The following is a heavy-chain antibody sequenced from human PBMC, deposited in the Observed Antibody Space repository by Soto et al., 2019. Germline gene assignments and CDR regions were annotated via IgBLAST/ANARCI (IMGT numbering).Heavy chain of an antibody. Sequence: QVQLVESGGGVVQPGRSLRLSCAASGFTFSSYAMHWVRQAPGKGLEWVAVISYDGSNKYYADSVKGRFTISRDNSKNTLYLQMNSLRAEDTAVYYCARGDSGYDTSSYYYYYGMDVWGQGTTVTVSS. V-gene: IGHV3-30-3*01. J-gene: IGHJ6*02. CDR1: GFTFSSYA. CDR2: ISYDGSNK. CDR3: ARGDSGYDTSSYYYYYGMDV. D-gene: IGHD5-12*01.